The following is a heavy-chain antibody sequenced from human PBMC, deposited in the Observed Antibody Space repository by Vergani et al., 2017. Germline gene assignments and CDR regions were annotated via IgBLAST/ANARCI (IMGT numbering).Heavy chain of an antibody. D-gene: IGHD1-1*01. CDR3: VKGYPGWFDP. CDR2: ISSDGGST. J-gene: IGHJ5*02. CDR1: GFTFSSYA. Sequence: EVQLVESGGGLVQPGGSLRLSCSASGFTFSSYAMHWVRQAPGKGLEYVSAISSDGGSTYYADSVKGRFTISRDNSKNTLYLQMSSLRAEDTAVYYCVKGYPGWFDPWGQGTLVTVSS. V-gene: IGHV3-64D*06.